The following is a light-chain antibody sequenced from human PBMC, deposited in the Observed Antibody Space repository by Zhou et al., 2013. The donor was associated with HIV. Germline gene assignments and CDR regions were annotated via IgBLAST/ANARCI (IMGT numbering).Light chain of an antibody. J-gene: IGKJ4*01. CDR1: QGIRND. CDR3: QQYDDLPRT. V-gene: IGKV1-17*01. CDR2: SAS. Sequence: DIQMTQSPSSLSASIGDRVTITCRASQGIRNDLGWYQQKPGKAPKRLIYSASNLQSGSHPGSAAVDLGQISLSPSAACSLRFATYFCQQYDDLPRTFGGGPRWTSN.